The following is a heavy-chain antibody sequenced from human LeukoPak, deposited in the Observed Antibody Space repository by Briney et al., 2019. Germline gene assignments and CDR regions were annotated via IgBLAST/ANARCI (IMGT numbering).Heavy chain of an antibody. Sequence: ASVKVSCKSSGYTFTSYGIRWVRQAPGQGLEWMGWISAYNGNTNYAQKLQGRVTMTTDTSTSTAYMELRSLRSDDTAVYYCAREREEYQRGDYYYYGMDVWGQGTTVTVSS. V-gene: IGHV1-18*01. D-gene: IGHD2-2*01. CDR2: ISAYNGNT. CDR3: AREREEYQRGDYYYYGMDV. J-gene: IGHJ6*02. CDR1: GYTFTSYG.